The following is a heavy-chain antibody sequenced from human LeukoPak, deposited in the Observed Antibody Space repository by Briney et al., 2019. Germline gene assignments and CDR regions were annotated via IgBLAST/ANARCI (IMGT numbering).Heavy chain of an antibody. Sequence: SETLSLTCTVSGASMSTYYWSWIRQPPGKGLEWIGYIYHSGSTNYNPSLKSRVTISVDTSQNQFYLKLSSVTAADTAVYYCARGYYDILTGHIPYYFDYWGQGTLVTVSS. CDR2: IYHSGST. CDR3: ARGYYDILTGHIPYYFDY. CDR1: GASMSTYY. D-gene: IGHD3-9*01. V-gene: IGHV4-59*01. J-gene: IGHJ4*02.